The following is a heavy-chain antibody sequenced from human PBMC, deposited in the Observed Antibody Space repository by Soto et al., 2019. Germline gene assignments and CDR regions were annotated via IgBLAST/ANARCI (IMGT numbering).Heavy chain of an antibody. CDR2: IWYEGSNK. V-gene: IGHV3-33*01. Sequence: QVQLVESGGGVVQPGGSLRLSCAASGFIFNRYGMHWVRQVPGKGLEWVAGIWYEGSNKNYADSVKGRVTISRDNSKNTLSLQMNSLRAEDTAVYYCARGPGRPPLRNYGMDVWGQGTTVTVSS. CDR1: GFIFNRYG. CDR3: ARGPGRPPLRNYGMDV. J-gene: IGHJ6*02.